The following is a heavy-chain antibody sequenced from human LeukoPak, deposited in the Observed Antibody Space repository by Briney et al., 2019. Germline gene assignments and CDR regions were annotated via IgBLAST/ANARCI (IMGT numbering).Heavy chain of an antibody. D-gene: IGHD2-2*02. V-gene: IGHV1-18*01. J-gene: IGHJ4*02. CDR1: GYTFTSYG. CDR3: ARGVIVVVPAAIQTLFFDY. CDR2: ISAYNGNT. Sequence: ASVKVSCKASGYTFTSYGISWVRQAPGQGLEWMGWISAYNGNTNYAQKFQGRVTITADESTSTAYMELSSLRSEDTAVYYCARGVIVVVPAAIQTLFFDYWGQGTLVTVSS.